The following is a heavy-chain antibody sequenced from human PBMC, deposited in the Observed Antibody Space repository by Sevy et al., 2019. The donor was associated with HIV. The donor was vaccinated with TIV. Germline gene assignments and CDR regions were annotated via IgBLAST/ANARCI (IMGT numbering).Heavy chain of an antibody. Sequence: ASVTVSCKASGYTFTSYTMNWVRQAPGQGLAWMGWINTNTGNPTYAQGFTGRFVFSLDTSVSTAYLQISSLKAEDTAVYYCARDDDYDDYDWFDPWGQGTLVTVSS. CDR3: ARDDDYDDYDWFDP. V-gene: IGHV7-4-1*02. J-gene: IGHJ5*02. CDR1: GYTFTSYT. D-gene: IGHD4-17*01. CDR2: INTNTGNP.